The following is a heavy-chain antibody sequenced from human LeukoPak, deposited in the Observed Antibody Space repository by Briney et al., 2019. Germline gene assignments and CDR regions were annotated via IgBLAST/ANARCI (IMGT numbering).Heavy chain of an antibody. Sequence: GGSLRLSCAASGFTFSSYLMSWVRQAPGKGLEWVANIKQDGSEKYYVDSVKGRFTISRDNAKNSLYLQMNSLRAEDTAVYYCARDAPNSSSWFFYDWFDPWGQGTLVTVSS. J-gene: IGHJ5*02. D-gene: IGHD6-13*01. CDR1: GFTFSSYL. CDR2: IKQDGSEK. V-gene: IGHV3-7*01. CDR3: ARDAPNSSSWFFYDWFDP.